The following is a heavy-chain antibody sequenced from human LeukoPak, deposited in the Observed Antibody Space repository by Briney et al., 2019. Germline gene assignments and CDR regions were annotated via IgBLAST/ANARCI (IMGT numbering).Heavy chain of an antibody. CDR2: ISAYNGNT. CDR3: ARGPRPTYYYYDSSGAYYYMDV. D-gene: IGHD3-22*01. J-gene: IGHJ6*03. CDR1: GYTFTSYH. Sequence: ASVKVSCKASGYTFTSYHMHWVRQAPGQGLEWMGWISAYNGNTNYAQKLQGRVTMTTDTSTSTAYMELRSLRSDDTAVYYCARGPRPTYYYYDSSGAYYYMDVWGKGTTVTISS. V-gene: IGHV1-18*04.